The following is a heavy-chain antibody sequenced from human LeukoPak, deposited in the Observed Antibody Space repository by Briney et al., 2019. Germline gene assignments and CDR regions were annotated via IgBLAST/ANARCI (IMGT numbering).Heavy chain of an antibody. Sequence: SETLSLTCTVSVGSISSYYLSWIRQPAGKGLEGIGRIYTSWSTNYNASLKSRVPMSVDTSKTQSSLKLSSVTAAATAVYYCARSTGDFWSGYSRFDPWGQGTLVTVSS. D-gene: IGHD3-3*01. CDR3: ARSTGDFWSGYSRFDP. J-gene: IGHJ5*02. V-gene: IGHV4-4*07. CDR2: IYTSWST. CDR1: VGSISSYY.